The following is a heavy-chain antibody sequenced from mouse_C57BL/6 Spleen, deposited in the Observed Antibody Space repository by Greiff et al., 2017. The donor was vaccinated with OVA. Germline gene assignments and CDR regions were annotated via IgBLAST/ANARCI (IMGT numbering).Heavy chain of an antibody. Sequence: VQLKQSGPELVKPGASVKISCKASGYTFTDYYMNWVKQSHGKSLEWIGDINPNNGGTSYNQKFKGKATLTVDKSSSTAYMELRSLTSEDSAVYYCARELLHAMDYWGQGTSVTVSS. J-gene: IGHJ4*01. CDR1: GYTFTDYY. D-gene: IGHD1-1*01. CDR3: ARELLHAMDY. V-gene: IGHV1-26*01. CDR2: INPNNGGT.